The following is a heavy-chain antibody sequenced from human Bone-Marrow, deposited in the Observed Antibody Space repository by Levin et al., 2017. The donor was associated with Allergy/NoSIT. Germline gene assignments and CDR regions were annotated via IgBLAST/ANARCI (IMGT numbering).Heavy chain of an antibody. CDR1: GFSVSRHY. Sequence: GESLKISCAASGFSVSRHYMAWVRQAPGKGLEWVSVIYSSGSAYYADSVKGSFTISRDNSKNTLYLQLNSLGAEDTAVYYCVRDYNTETSYGMDVWGHGTTVTVSS. CDR3: VRDYNTETSYGMDV. CDR2: IYSSGSA. J-gene: IGHJ6*02. V-gene: IGHV3-66*01. D-gene: IGHD4-17*01.